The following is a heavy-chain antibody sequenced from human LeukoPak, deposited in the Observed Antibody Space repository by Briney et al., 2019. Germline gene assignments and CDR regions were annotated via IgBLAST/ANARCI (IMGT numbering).Heavy chain of an antibody. D-gene: IGHD2-2*01. CDR1: GFTFSSYA. CDR3: ARGQCSSPSCRYFDY. Sequence: PGGSLRLSCAASGFTFSSYAIHWVRQAPGKGLEYVSSISGNGDSTFYANSVKGRFTISRDNSKNTLYLQMNSLRAEDTAVYYCARGQCSSPSCRYFDYWGQGTLVTVSS. CDR2: ISGNGDST. V-gene: IGHV3-64*01. J-gene: IGHJ4*02.